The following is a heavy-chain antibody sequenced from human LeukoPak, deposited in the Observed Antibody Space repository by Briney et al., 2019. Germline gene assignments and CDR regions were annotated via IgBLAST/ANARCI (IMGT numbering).Heavy chain of an antibody. CDR3: TATYYYGSGSYFTPDY. D-gene: IGHD3-10*01. J-gene: IGHJ4*02. CDR2: IRSKANSYST. V-gene: IGHV3-73*01. Sequence: PGGSLKLSCAASGFTFSGSAMHWVRQAPGKGLEWVGRIRSKANSYSTAYAASVQDRITISRDDSKNTAYLQMNSLKTEDTAVYYCTATYYYGSGSYFTPDYWGQGTLATVSS. CDR1: GFTFSGSA.